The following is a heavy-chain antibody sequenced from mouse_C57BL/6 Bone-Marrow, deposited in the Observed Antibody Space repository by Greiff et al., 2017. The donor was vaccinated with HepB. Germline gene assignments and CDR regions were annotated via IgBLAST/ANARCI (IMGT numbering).Heavy chain of an antibody. V-gene: IGHV7-3*01. Sequence: EVQLVESGGGLVQPGGSLSLSCAASGFTFTDYYMSWVRQPPGKALEWLGFIRNKANGYTTEYSASVKGRFTISRDNSQSILYLQMNALRAEDSATYYCARYQSDGDYWGQGTTLTVSS. CDR2: IRNKANGYTT. CDR1: GFTFTDYY. J-gene: IGHJ2*01. CDR3: ARYQSDGDY.